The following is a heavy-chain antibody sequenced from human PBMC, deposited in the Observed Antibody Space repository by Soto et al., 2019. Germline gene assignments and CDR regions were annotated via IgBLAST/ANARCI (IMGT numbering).Heavy chain of an antibody. Sequence: QVQLQQWGAGLLKPSETLSLGCAVYGESFSGYYWNWIRQPPGKGLEWIGEIKDFGSTNYKPSLASRVTISVDTSKKQFSLRLSSVTAADAAVYYCARRRRGITMVRGTYAMDVWGQGTTVTVSS. J-gene: IGHJ6*02. D-gene: IGHD3-10*01. CDR2: IKDFGST. V-gene: IGHV4-34*01. CDR1: GESFSGYY. CDR3: ARRRRGITMVRGTYAMDV.